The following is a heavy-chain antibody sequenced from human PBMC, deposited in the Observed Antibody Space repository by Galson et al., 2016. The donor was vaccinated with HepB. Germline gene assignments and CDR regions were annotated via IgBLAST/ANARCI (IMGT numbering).Heavy chain of an antibody. CDR2: ISYDGSNK. J-gene: IGHJ4*02. CDR3: ARGRRRYFDWFVL. V-gene: IGHV3-30-3*01. Sequence: SLRLSCAASGFTFSSYAMHWVRQAPGKGLEWVAVISYDGSNKYYADSVKGRFTISRDNSKNTLYLQMNSLRAEDTAVYYCARGRRRYFDWFVLWGQGTLVTVSP. CDR1: GFTFSSYA. D-gene: IGHD3-9*01.